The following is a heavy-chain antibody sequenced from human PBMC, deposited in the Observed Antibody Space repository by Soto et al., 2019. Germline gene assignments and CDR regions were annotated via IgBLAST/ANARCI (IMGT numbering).Heavy chain of an antibody. D-gene: IGHD3-22*01. CDR3: VKGSSSVRPYYFDW. V-gene: IGHV3-23*01. CDR1: GFTFSRFA. Sequence: GGSLRLSCAASGFTFSRFAMSWVRRAPGEGLEWFSAISGGGDYTYHADSVKGRFTISRDNSQNTLFLQMNSLRVEDTAIYYCVKGSSSVRPYYFDWWGRGTLVTVSS. CDR2: ISGGGDYT. J-gene: IGHJ4*02.